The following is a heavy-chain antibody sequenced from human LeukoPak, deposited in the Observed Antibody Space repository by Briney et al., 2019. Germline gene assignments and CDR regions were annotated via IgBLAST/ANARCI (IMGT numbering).Heavy chain of an antibody. CDR2: IYYSGST. CDR3: ARNKGGRKKFDP. D-gene: IGHD1/OR15-1a*01. J-gene: IGHJ5*02. Sequence: SETLSLTCTVSGGSISSYYWGWIRQPPGKGLEWIGSIYYSGSTYYNLSLKSRVTISVDTSKNQFSLKLSSVTAADTAVYYCARNKGGRKKFDPWGQGTLVTVSS. CDR1: GGSISSYY. V-gene: IGHV4-39*07.